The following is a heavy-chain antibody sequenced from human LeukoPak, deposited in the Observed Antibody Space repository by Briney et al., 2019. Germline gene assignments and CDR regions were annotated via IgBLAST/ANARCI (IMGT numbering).Heavy chain of an antibody. J-gene: IGHJ4*02. V-gene: IGHV4-59*01. CDR1: GGSISSYY. D-gene: IGHD4-17*01. CDR2: IYYSGST. CDR3: ARYGDYDIRYFDY. Sequence: SETLSLTCTVSGGSISSYYWSWIRQPPGKGLEWIGYIYYSGSTNYNPSLKSRVTISVDTSKNQSSLKLSSVTAADTAVYYCARYGDYDIRYFDYWGQGTLVTVSS.